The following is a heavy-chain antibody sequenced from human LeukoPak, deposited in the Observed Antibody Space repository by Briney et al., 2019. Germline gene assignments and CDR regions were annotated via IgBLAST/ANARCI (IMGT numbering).Heavy chain of an antibody. V-gene: IGHV3-30-3*01. Sequence: PGRSLRLSCAASGFTFSNYAMHWVRQAPDKGLEWVAGISYEGNKKYYADFVKGRFTISRDNSKNTLYLQVDSLRPDDTSVYYCARDSWAFNYYSSGSPEYWGQGTLVTVSS. CDR1: GFTFSNYA. CDR3: ARDSWAFNYYSSGSPEY. CDR2: ISYEGNKK. D-gene: IGHD3-10*01. J-gene: IGHJ4*02.